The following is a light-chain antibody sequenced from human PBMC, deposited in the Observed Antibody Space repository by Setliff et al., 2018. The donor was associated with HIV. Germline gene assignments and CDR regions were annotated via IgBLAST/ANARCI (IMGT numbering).Light chain of an antibody. Sequence: QSVLTQPRSVCGSPGQSVTISCTGTSSDVGSYNYVSWYQQHPGKAPKLMIYDVTKRPSGVPDRFSGSKSGNKASLTISGLQAEDEADYYCCSYAGSYTPVIVGGGTK. CDR2: DVT. V-gene: IGLV2-11*01. CDR1: SSDVGSYNY. J-gene: IGLJ2*01. CDR3: CSYAGSYTPVI.